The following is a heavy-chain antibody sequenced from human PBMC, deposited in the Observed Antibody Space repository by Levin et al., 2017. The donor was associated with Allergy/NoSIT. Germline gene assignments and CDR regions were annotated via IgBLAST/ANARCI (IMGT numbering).Heavy chain of an antibody. CDR2: ISSNGGST. Sequence: GGSLRLSCSASGFTFSSYAMHWVRQAPGKGLEYVSAISSNGGSTYYADSVKGRFTISRDNSKNTLYLQMSSLRAEDTAVYYCVKEDGHSSGWYGPFQHWGQGTLVTVSS. CDR3: VKEDGHSSGWYGPFQH. J-gene: IGHJ1*01. V-gene: IGHV3-64D*06. D-gene: IGHD6-19*01. CDR1: GFTFSSYA.